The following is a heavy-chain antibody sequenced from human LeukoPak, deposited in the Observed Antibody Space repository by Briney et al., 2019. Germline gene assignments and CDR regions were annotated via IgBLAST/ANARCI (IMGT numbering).Heavy chain of an antibody. CDR3: ARGVPYYGSGSHGLSAY. CDR2: IWYDGSNK. CDR1: GFTFSSYG. Sequence: GGSLRLSCAASGFTFSSYGMHWVRQAPGKGLEWVAVIWYDGSNKYYADSVKGRFTISRDNSKNTLYLQMNSLRAEDAAVYYCARGVPYYGSGSHGLSAYWGQGTLVTVSS. D-gene: IGHD3-10*01. J-gene: IGHJ4*02. V-gene: IGHV3-33*01.